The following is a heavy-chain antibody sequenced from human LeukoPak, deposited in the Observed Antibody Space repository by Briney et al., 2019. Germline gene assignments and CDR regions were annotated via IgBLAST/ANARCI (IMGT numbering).Heavy chain of an antibody. CDR2: TNWNGGST. Sequence: PGGSLRLSCAASGFTFDDYGMSWIRQAPGKGLEWVSGTNWNGGSTGYADSVKGRFTISRDNAKNSLYLQMNSLRAEDTALYYCASNHGSGSYYNGIDYWGQGTLVTVSS. J-gene: IGHJ4*02. CDR3: ASNHGSGSYYNGIDY. V-gene: IGHV3-20*04. CDR1: GFTFDDYG. D-gene: IGHD3-10*01.